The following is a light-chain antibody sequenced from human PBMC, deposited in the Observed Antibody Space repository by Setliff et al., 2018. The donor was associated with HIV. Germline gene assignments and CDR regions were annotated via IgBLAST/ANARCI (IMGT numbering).Light chain of an antibody. CDR1: TSDVGNYNY. CDR3: CSYVGSYSYI. V-gene: IGLV2-11*01. Sequence: QSVLTQPRSVSGSPGQTITLSCTGSTSDVGNYNYVSWYQQYPGKAPKLIIFDVNRRPSGVPDRFSGSKSQNTASLTISGLQPEDEADYYCCSYVGSYSYIFGTGTKVTVL. CDR2: DVN. J-gene: IGLJ1*01.